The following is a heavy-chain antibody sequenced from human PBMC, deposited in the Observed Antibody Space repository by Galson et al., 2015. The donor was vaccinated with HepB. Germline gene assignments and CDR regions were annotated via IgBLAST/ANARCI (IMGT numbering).Heavy chain of an antibody. Sequence: SLRLSCAASGFTFSNNNMHWVRQAPGKGLQWVAVIWFDGTNKFHGDSVKGRFTISRDNSNNTLFLQMSSLRAEDKAVYYCARDEVDAMDVWGQGTTVTVSS. CDR2: IWFDGTNK. CDR3: ARDEVDAMDV. CDR1: GFTFSNNN. J-gene: IGHJ6*02. V-gene: IGHV3-33*08.